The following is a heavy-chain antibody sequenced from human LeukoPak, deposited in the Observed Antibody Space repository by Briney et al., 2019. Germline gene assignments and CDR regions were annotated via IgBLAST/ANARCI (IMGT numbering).Heavy chain of an antibody. Sequence: GGSLRLSCAASGFTVSSNYMSWVRQAPGKGLEWVSVIYSGGSTYYADSVKGRFTISRDNSKNTLYLQMNSLRAEDTAVYYCAKDLTTTMIVASLDYWGQGTLVTVSS. CDR2: IYSGGST. V-gene: IGHV3-66*01. J-gene: IGHJ4*02. CDR3: AKDLTTTMIVASLDY. CDR1: GFTVSSNY. D-gene: IGHD3-22*01.